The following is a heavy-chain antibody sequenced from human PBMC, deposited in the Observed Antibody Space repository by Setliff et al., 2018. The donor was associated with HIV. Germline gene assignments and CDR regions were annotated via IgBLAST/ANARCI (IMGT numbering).Heavy chain of an antibody. J-gene: IGHJ6*03. V-gene: IGHV4-34*01. CDR1: GGSFSGYY. D-gene: IGHD2-21*02. CDR2: INHSGST. Sequence: SETLSLTCAVYGGSFSGYYWNWIRQPPGNGLEWIGEINHSGSTKYNPSLKSRVTISVDMSKNQFSLKLTSVTAADTAVYYCTRDLWGDDYYYNNMDVWGKGTTVTVSS. CDR3: TRDLWGDDYYYNNMDV.